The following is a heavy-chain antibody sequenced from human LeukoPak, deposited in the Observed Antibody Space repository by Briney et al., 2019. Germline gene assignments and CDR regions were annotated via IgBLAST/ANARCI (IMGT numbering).Heavy chain of an antibody. J-gene: IGHJ1*01. CDR1: GFTVSSNY. D-gene: IGHD3-10*01. CDR2: IYSGGNT. CDR3: ARSESVRITMVRGVIRPPQH. V-gene: IGHV3-66*01. Sequence: GGSLRLSCAASGFTVSSNYMSWVRQAPGKGLEWVSVIYSGGNTYYADSVKGRFTISRDNSKNTLYLQMNSLRAEDTAVYYCARSESVRITMVRGVIRPPQHWGQGTLVTVSS.